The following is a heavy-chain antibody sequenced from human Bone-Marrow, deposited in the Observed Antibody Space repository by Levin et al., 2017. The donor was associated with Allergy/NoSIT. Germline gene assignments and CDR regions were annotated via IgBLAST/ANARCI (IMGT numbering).Heavy chain of an antibody. J-gene: IGHJ6*02. Sequence: GGSLRLSCTASGFTFGDYAMSWVRQAPGKGLEWVGFIRSKAYGGTTEYAASVKGRFTISRDDSKSIAYLQMNSLKTEDTAVYYCTRDGMQEQLVRPSYYYYYYGMDVWGQGTTVTVSS. CDR1: GFTFGDYA. CDR3: TRDGMQEQLVRPSYYYYYYGMDV. CDR2: IRSKAYGGTT. D-gene: IGHD6-6*01. V-gene: IGHV3-49*04.